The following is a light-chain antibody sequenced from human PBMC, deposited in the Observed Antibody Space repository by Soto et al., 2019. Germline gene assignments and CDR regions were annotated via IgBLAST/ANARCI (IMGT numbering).Light chain of an antibody. CDR1: QSVRSSY. CDR2: GAS. J-gene: IGKJ2*01. Sequence: EIVLTQSPGTLSLSPGERATLSCRASQSVRSSYLAWYQQKPGQAPRLLIYGASSRATGIPDRFSGSGSGTDFNLTISRLEPEDFAVYYCQQYGSSPPYTFGQGTKLEIK. V-gene: IGKV3-20*01. CDR3: QQYGSSPPYT.